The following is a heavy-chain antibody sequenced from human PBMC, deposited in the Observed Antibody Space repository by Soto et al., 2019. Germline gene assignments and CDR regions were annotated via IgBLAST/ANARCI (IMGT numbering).Heavy chain of an antibody. CDR3: ARVSDDFWSGSPLGFDP. D-gene: IGHD3-3*01. V-gene: IGHV4-59*01. J-gene: IGHJ5*02. CDR1: GGSISSYY. Sequence: TSETLSLTCTVSGGSISSYYWSWIRQPPGKGLEWIGYIYYSGSTNYNPSLKSQVTISVDTSKNQFSLKLSSVTAADTAVYYCARVSDDFWSGSPLGFDPWGQGTLVTVSS. CDR2: IYYSGST.